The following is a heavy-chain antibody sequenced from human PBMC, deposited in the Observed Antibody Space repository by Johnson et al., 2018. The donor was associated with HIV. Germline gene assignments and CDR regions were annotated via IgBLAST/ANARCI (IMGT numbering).Heavy chain of an antibody. V-gene: IGHV3-7*01. CDR1: GFIFRNYW. D-gene: IGHD5-24*01. CDR3: ARLRAEAQFDAFDI. J-gene: IGHJ3*02. Sequence: VQLVESGGGLVQPGGSLRLSCAASGFIFRNYWMHWVRQAPGKGLEWVANIKQDGSEKYYVDSVKGRFTISRDNSKNTLYLQMNSLRAEDTAVYYCARLRAEAQFDAFDIWGQGTMVTVSS. CDR2: IKQDGSEK.